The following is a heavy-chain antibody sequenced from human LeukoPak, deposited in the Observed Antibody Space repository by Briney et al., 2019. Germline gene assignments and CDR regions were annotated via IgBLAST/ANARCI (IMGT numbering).Heavy chain of an antibody. CDR2: IYWNDVK. CDR3: AHTIFFYQRPYNWFDP. V-gene: IGHV2-5*01. CDR1: GFSLSTSGVG. Sequence: SGPTLVNPTQTLTLTCTFSGFSLSTSGVGVGWIRQPPGKALEWLTLIYWNDVKRYSPSLKSRLTITKDTSKNQVVLTMTNMDPVDTATYYCAHTIFFYQRPYNWFDPWGQGTLVTVSS. J-gene: IGHJ5*02. D-gene: IGHD3-9*01.